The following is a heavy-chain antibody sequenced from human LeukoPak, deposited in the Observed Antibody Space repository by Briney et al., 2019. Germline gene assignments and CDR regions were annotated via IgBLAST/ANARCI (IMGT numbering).Heavy chain of an antibody. CDR2: ISGSGGST. V-gene: IGHV3-23*01. CDR1: GFIFSSYA. J-gene: IGHJ2*01. CDR3: AKDRHYYDSSGYYYWNFDL. Sequence: GGSLRLSCAASGFIFSSYAMGWVRQAPGKGLEWVSAISGSGGSTYYADSVKGRFTISRDNSKNTLYLQMNSLRAEDTAVYYCAKDRHYYDSSGYYYWNFDLWGRGTLVTVSS. D-gene: IGHD3-22*01.